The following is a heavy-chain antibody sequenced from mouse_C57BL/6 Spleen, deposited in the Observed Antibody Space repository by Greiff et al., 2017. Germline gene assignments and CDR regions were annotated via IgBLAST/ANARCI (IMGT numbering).Heavy chain of an antibody. CDR2: IWSGGST. V-gene: IGHV2-2*01. CDR3: AREGLGGYYFDY. D-gene: IGHD3-3*01. Sequence: QVQLKQSGPGLVQPSQSLSITCTVSGFSLTSYGVHWVRQSPGKGLEWLGVIWSGGSTDYNAAFISRLSISKDNSKSQVFFKMNSLQADDTAIYYCAREGLGGYYFDYWGQGTTLTVSS. CDR1: GFSLTSYG. J-gene: IGHJ2*01.